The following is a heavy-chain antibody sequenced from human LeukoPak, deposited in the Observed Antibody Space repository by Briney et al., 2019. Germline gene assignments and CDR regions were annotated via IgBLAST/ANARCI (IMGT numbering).Heavy chain of an antibody. D-gene: IGHD3-10*01. V-gene: IGHV4-34*01. CDR1: GGSFSGYY. CDR2: IYYSGST. J-gene: IGHJ4*02. CDR3: ARRPMVRGVFDY. Sequence: SETLSLTCAVYGGSFSGYYWSWIRQPPGKGLEWIGSIYYSGSTYYNPSLKSRVTISVDTSKNQFSLKLSSVTAADTAVYYRARRPMVRGVFDYWGQGTLVTVSS.